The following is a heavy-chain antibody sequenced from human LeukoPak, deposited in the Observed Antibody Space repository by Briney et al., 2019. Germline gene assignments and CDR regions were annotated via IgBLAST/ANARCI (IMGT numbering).Heavy chain of an antibody. CDR1: GFAVSSNH. CDR3: ARGLFTMIVVVPLTT. V-gene: IGHV3-53*05. Sequence: GGSLRLSCAASGFAVSSNHMNWVRQAPGKGLEWVSVIFNGGSTYYAGSVKGRFTISRDNSKNTLYLQMNSLRAEDTAVYYCARGLFTMIVVVPLTTWGQGTLVTVSS. CDR2: IFNGGST. D-gene: IGHD3-22*01. J-gene: IGHJ5*02.